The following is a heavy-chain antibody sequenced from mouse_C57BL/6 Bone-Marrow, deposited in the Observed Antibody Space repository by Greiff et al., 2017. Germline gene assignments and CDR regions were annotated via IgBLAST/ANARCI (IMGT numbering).Heavy chain of an antibody. CDR2: ILPGSSST. J-gene: IGHJ4*01. CDR1: GYTFTGYW. D-gene: IGHD3-2*02. CDR3: ARDPDSSGYPY. V-gene: IGHV1-9*01. Sequence: VQLQQSGAELMKPGASVKLSCKATGYTFTGYWIEWVKQRPGHGLEWIGEILPGSSSTNYNEKFKGKATFTADTSSNTAYMQLSSLTTEDSAIYYCARDPDSSGYPYWGQGTSVTVSS.